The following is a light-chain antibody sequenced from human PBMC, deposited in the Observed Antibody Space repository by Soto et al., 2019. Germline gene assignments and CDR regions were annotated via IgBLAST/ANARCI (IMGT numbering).Light chain of an antibody. V-gene: IGLV2-14*01. CDR1: SSDVGAYNY. Sequence: QSVLTQPASVSGPPGQSITISCTGTSSDVGAYNYVSWYQQHPGKAPKLMIYEVSNRPSGVSNRFSGSKSGNTASLTISGLQAEDEADYYCSSYISSSTLVFGTGKKVTVL. J-gene: IGLJ1*01. CDR3: SSYISSSTLV. CDR2: EVS.